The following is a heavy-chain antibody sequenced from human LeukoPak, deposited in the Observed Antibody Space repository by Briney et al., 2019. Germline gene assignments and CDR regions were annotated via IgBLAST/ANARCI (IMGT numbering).Heavy chain of an antibody. CDR1: GGSISSGDYY. J-gene: IGHJ4*02. CDR2: IYYSGST. D-gene: IGHD3-22*01. Sequence: LSPPLSLPCTVSGGSISSGDYYWSWIRQPPGQGLEWIGYIYYSGSTYYNPSLKSRVTISVDTSKNQFSLKLSTVTAADTAVYYCARGITMIVVVDYWGQGTLVTVSS. V-gene: IGHV4-30-4*01. CDR3: ARGITMIVVVDY.